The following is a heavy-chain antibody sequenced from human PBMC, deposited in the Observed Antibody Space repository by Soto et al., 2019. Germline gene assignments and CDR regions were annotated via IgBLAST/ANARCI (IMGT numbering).Heavy chain of an antibody. J-gene: IGHJ6*03. D-gene: IGHD6-6*01. CDR3: AKARGSSPRWGYYYMDV. V-gene: IGHV3-23*01. Sequence: EVRLLESGGDLIQPGGSLRLSCAASGFTFSSSAMSWVRQAPDKGLEWVSAVGGNSVSTFYADSVKGRFTISKDSSKNTRFLQMNSVRAEDTAAYYCAKARGSSPRWGYYYMDVWGKGTTVTVS. CDR1: GFTFSSSA. CDR2: VGGNSVST.